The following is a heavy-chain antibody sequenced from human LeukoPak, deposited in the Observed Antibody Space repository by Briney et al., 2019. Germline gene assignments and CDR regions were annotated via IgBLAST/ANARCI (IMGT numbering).Heavy chain of an antibody. J-gene: IGHJ5*02. CDR3: AKTRQYYYGSGSYYTS. V-gene: IGHV4-39*01. Sequence: SETLSLTCSVSGDSISSSSSYWGWIRQPPGKGLEWIGSIYYSGSTYYNTSLKSRVTISVDTSKNQFSLKLSSVTAADTAVYYCAKTRQYYYGSGSYYTSWGQGTLVTVSS. CDR2: IYYSGST. CDR1: GDSISSSSSY. D-gene: IGHD3-10*01.